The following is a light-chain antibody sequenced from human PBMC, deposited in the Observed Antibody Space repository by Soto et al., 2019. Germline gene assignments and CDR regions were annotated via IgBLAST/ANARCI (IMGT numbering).Light chain of an antibody. J-gene: IGLJ2*01. CDR3: AAWDDSLSGRV. V-gene: IGLV1-47*01. CDR1: SSNIGSNY. Sequence: QSVLTQPPSASGTPGQRVTISCSGSSSNIGSNYVYWYQQLPGTAPKLLIYRNNQRPSGVPDRFSGSKSGTSASLAISGLGSEDEADYYCAAWDDSLSGRVFGGGTKLTVL. CDR2: RNN.